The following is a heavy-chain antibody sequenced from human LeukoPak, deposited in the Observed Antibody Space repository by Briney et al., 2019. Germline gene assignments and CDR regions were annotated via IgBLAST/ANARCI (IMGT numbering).Heavy chain of an antibody. CDR1: GFTFSSYA. CDR2: ISYDGSNK. D-gene: IGHD6-19*01. J-gene: IGHJ4*02. Sequence: GGSLRLSCAASGFTFSSYAMHWVRQAPGKGLEWVAVISYDGSNKYYADSVKGRFTISRDNSKNTLYLQMNSLRAEDTAVYYCARDRRGSGWYGDWGQGTLVTVSS. V-gene: IGHV3-30*04. CDR3: ARDRRGSGWYGD.